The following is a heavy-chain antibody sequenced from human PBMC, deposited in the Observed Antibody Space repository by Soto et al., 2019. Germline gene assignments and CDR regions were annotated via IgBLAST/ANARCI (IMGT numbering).Heavy chain of an antibody. CDR1: GGTISSWY. D-gene: IGHD1-26*01. Sequence: QVQLQESGPGLVKPSETLSPTCTVSGGTISSWYWSWIRQPPGKGLEWIGYIYYSGSTNCTPSLKSRATISVDTSKKQCSLKLSAVTAADTAVYYCARRYGSAIDYWGQGTLGTFSS. CDR2: IYYSGST. J-gene: IGHJ4*02. CDR3: ARRYGSAIDY. V-gene: IGHV4-59*08.